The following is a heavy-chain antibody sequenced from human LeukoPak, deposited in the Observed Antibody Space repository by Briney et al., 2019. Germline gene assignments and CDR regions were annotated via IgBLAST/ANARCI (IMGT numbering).Heavy chain of an antibody. CDR3: AREYIAYDPLDY. V-gene: IGHV3-21*01. Sequence: PGGSLRLSCAASGFTFSSYNMNWVRQAPGKGLEWVSSISSSSSSYIYYADSVKGRFTISRDNAKNSLYLQMNSLRAEDTAVYWCAREYIAYDPLDYWGQGTLVTVSS. J-gene: IGHJ4*02. CDR2: ISSSSSSYI. D-gene: IGHD3-3*01. CDR1: GFTFSSYN.